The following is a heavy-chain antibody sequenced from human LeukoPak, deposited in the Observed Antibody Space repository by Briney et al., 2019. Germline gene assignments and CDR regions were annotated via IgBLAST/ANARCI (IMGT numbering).Heavy chain of an antibody. V-gene: IGHV3-53*01. CDR1: GFTFSSYA. CDR2: IYSGGST. D-gene: IGHD6-13*01. CDR3: ARDMGYSSSWSLDY. J-gene: IGHJ4*02. Sequence: GGSLRLSCAASGFTFSSYAMSWVRQAPGKGLEWVSVIYSGGSTYYADSVKGRFTISRDNSKNTLYLQMNSLRAEDTAVYYCARDMGYSSSWSLDYWGQGTLVTVSS.